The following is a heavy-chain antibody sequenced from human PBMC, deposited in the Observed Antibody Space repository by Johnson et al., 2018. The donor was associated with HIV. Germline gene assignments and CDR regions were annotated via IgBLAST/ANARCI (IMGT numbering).Heavy chain of an antibody. D-gene: IGHD1-14*01. CDR2: ISGSGGGT. CDR3: ARRKIDTGGEGEAFDI. Sequence: VQLVESGGGLVQPGGSLRLSCAASGFTVNNYVMSWVRQAPGEGLEWVSTISGSGGGTNYADSVKGRFTISRDNSKSTLYLQMNSLRAEDTAVYYCARRKIDTGGEGEAFDIWGQGTMVTVSS. CDR1: GFTVNNYV. V-gene: IGHV3-23*04. J-gene: IGHJ3*02.